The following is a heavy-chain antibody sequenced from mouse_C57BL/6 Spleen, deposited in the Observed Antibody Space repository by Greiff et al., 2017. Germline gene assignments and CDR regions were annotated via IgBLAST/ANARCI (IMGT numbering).Heavy chain of an antibody. CDR2: ISSGSSST. V-gene: IGHV5-17*01. CDR3: ARGKCNWYFDV. Sequence: EVQLVESGGGLVKPGGSLKLSCAASGFTFSDYGMHWVRQAPEQGLEWVAYISSGSSSTYYADTVKGRSTISREDAKNTLFQQMTSLMSEDTAMYYCARGKCNWYFDVWGTGTTVTVSS. D-gene: IGHD1-3*01. J-gene: IGHJ1*03. CDR1: GFTFSDYG.